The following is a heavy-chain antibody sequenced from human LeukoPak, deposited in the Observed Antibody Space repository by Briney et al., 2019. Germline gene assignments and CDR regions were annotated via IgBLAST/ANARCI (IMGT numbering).Heavy chain of an antibody. D-gene: IGHD6-13*01. CDR1: GYTFTGYY. Sequence: AASVKVSCKASGYTFTGYYMHWVRQAPGQGLEWMGWINPNNGGTNYAQKLQGRVTMTRDTSISTAYMELSRLRSDDTAVYHCARASYSSSWYDLRGGGYYFDYWGQGTLVTVSS. CDR3: ARASYSSSWYDLRGGGYYFDY. V-gene: IGHV1-2*02. J-gene: IGHJ4*02. CDR2: INPNNGGT.